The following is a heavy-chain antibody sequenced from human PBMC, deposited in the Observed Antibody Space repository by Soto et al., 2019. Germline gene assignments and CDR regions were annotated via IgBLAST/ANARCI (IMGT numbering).Heavy chain of an antibody. CDR3: ASLNGSFLSFLDN. D-gene: IGHD2-8*01. CDR2: ISYGVYT. CDR1: GDSISSGDHY. Sequence: QVQLQESGPGLVKPPQTLSRSCTVSGDSISSGDHYWSWIRQPPGKGLKWIAHISYGVYTFYNPSLQSRITMSVGTSKNQAYLTLSSVTAAETAVYYCASLNGSFLSFLDNWGKGTPVTVYS. V-gene: IGHV4-30-4*01. J-gene: IGHJ4*02.